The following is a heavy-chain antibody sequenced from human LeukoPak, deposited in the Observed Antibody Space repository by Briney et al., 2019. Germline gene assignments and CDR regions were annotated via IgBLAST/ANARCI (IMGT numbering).Heavy chain of an antibody. D-gene: IGHD3-22*01. CDR2: IKQDGSEQ. J-gene: IGHJ4*02. Sequence: GRSLRLSCAASGFTFSSYWMTWVRQAPGKGLEWVANIKQDGSEQYYVDSVTGRFTISRDNAKNSLYLQMNSLRAEDTAVYYCARDFPYYYDTSGYYVDYWGQGTLVTVSS. CDR1: GFTFSSYW. CDR3: ARDFPYYYDTSGYYVDY. V-gene: IGHV3-7*01.